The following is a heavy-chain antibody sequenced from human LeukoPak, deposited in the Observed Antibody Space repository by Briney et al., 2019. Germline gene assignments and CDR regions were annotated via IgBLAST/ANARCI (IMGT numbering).Heavy chain of an antibody. D-gene: IGHD4-17*01. CDR3: ARGGYDYGDYPFDY. Sequence: GRSLTLSCAASGFTFSSFGMHWVRQAPGKGLEWVAVIWYDASNKYYADSVKGRFTISRDNAKNSLYLQMNSLRAEDTAVYYCARGGYDYGDYPFDYWGQGTLVTISS. V-gene: IGHV3-33*01. CDR2: IWYDASNK. CDR1: GFTFSSFG. J-gene: IGHJ4*02.